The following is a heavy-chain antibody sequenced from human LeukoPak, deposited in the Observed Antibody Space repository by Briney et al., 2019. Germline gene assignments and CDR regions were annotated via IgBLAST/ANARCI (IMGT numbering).Heavy chain of an antibody. D-gene: IGHD3-10*01. CDR3: ANSLITMVRGAADDAFDI. J-gene: IGHJ3*02. CDR1: GFTFSNYA. Sequence: GGSLRLSCAASGFTFSNYAMSWVRQAPGKGLEWVSAISGSGGSTYYAGSVKGRFTISRDNSKNTLYLQMNSLRAEDTAVYYCANSLITMVRGAADDAFDIWGQGTMVTVSS. V-gene: IGHV3-23*01. CDR2: ISGSGGST.